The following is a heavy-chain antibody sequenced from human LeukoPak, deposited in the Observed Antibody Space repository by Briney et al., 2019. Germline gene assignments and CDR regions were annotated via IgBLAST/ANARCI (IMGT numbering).Heavy chain of an antibody. CDR2: IGLSGGST. CDR3: AKRSDYGANWNYFDY. CDR1: GFSFSSYG. V-gene: IGHV3-23*01. D-gene: IGHD4-23*01. Sequence: GGSLRLSCAASGFSFSSYGMSWVRQAPGKGLEWASAIGLSGGSTYYADSVKGRFTISRDNSKNTLYLQMNSLRAEDTAVYYCAKRSDYGANWNYFDYWGQGTPVTDSS. J-gene: IGHJ4*02.